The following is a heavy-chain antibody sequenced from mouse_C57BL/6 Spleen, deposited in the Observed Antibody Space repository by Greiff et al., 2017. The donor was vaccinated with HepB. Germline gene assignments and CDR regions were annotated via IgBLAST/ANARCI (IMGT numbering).Heavy chain of an antibody. Sequence: QVQLKESGPELVKPGASVKISCKASGYAFSSSWMNWVKQRPGKGLEWIGRIYPGDGDTNYNGKFKGKATLTADKSSSTAYMQLSSLTSEDSAVYCCARSQLAWFAYWGQGTLVTVSA. J-gene: IGHJ3*01. CDR2: IYPGDGDT. CDR3: ARSQLAWFAY. D-gene: IGHD4-1*02. V-gene: IGHV1-82*01. CDR1: GYAFSSSW.